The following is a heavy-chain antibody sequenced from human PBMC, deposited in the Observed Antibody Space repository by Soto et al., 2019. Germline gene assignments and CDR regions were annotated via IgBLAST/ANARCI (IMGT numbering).Heavy chain of an antibody. CDR1: GFSFSSYA. V-gene: IGHV3-23*01. CDR2: ISGSGGST. Sequence: PVGSLTLSCAASGFSFSSYAMSWVRQSPGKGLEWVSAISGSGGSTYYADSVKGRFTISRDNSKNTLYMQMNSLRAEDTAVYYCAKIDSGWKSFVYWGQGTPVTVSS. D-gene: IGHD6-19*01. J-gene: IGHJ4*02. CDR3: AKIDSGWKSFVY.